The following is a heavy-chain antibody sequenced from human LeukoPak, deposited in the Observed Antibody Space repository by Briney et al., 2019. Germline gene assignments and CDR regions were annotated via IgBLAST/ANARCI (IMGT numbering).Heavy chain of an antibody. CDR3: AREDYDSSGYYPDY. J-gene: IGHJ4*02. V-gene: IGHV1-69*05. CDR2: IIPIFGTA. Sequence: ASVKVSCKASGGTFSSYAIGWVRQAPGQGLEWMGRIIPIFGTANYAQKFQGRVTITTDESTSTAYMELSSLRSEDTAVYYCAREDYDSSGYYPDYWGQGTLVTVSS. CDR1: GGTFSSYA. D-gene: IGHD3-22*01.